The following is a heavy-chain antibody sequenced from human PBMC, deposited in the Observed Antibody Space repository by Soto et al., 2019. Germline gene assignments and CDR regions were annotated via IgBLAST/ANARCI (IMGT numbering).Heavy chain of an antibody. CDR1: VYTFTSYA. V-gene: IGHV1-2*04. J-gene: IGHJ1*01. CDR2: INPNSGGT. CDR3: ASASPVAGTHDAEYFQH. Sequence: PLKVSCKASVYTFTSYAMRWRRHAPRQGLEWVGWINPNSGGTNDAQKFQSWLTMTRDTSISTAYMELSRLRSDDTAVYYCASASPVAGTHDAEYFQHWGQGTLVTVSS. D-gene: IGHD6-19*01.